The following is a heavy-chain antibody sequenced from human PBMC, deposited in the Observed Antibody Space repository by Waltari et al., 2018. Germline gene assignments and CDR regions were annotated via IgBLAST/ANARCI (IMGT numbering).Heavy chain of an antibody. CDR1: GFTFRNHH. CDR3: ARDGQYCSSTSCYYFDY. D-gene: IGHD2-2*01. V-gene: IGHV3-11*01. J-gene: IGHJ4*02. Sequence: QVQLVASGGGLVKPGGPLRLPCAASGFTFRNHHMSWIRQAPGKGLEWVSDISGSGSTRYYADSVKGRFTISRDNAENSMFLQMNSLRAEDTAVYYCARDGQYCSSTSCYYFDYWGQGTLVTVSS. CDR2: ISGSGSTR.